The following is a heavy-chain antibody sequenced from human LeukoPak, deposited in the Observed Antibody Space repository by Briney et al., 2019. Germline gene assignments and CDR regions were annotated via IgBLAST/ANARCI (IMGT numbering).Heavy chain of an antibody. CDR2: ISSSGSTI. V-gene: IGHV3-11*01. CDR3: ARICGGDCYDAFDI. J-gene: IGHJ3*02. CDR1: GFIFSDYY. Sequence: PGGSLRLSCAASGFIFSDYYMSWLRQAPGKGLEWVSYISSSGSTIYYADSVKGRFTISRDNAKNSLYLQMNSLRAEDTAVYYCARICGGDCYDAFDIWGQGTMVTVSS. D-gene: IGHD2-21*02.